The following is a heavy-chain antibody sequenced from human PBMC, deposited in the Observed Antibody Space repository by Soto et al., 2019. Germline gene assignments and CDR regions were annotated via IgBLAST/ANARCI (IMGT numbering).Heavy chain of an antibody. V-gene: IGHV1-18*01. J-gene: IGHJ4*02. CDR2: VSTNNANT. Sequence: QVQLVQSGPEVKMPGASVRVSCKTSGYTISAYGLAWLRQAPGQRPEWMGWVSTNNANTNYAQRFQGRVTMTTDTSTTTTYMELRSLRSDDTAVYYCARELNTDSSAYYSFAYWGQGTLVTVSS. D-gene: IGHD3-22*01. CDR3: ARELNTDSSAYYSFAY. CDR1: GYTISAYG.